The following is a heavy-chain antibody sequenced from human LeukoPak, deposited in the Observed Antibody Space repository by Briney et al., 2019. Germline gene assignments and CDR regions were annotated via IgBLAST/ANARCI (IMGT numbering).Heavy chain of an antibody. CDR3: ARAERYSGSYLFDY. Sequence: PGGSLRLSCAASGFTFSSYGMSWVRQAPGKGLEWVSAISGSGGSTYYADSVKGRFTISRDNAKNSLYLQMNSLRAEDTAVYYCARAERYSGSYLFDYWGQGTLVTVSS. CDR1: GFTFSSYG. CDR2: ISGSGGST. D-gene: IGHD1-26*01. V-gene: IGHV3-23*01. J-gene: IGHJ4*02.